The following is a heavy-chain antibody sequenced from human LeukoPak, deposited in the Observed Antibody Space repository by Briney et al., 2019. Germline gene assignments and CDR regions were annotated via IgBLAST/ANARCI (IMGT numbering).Heavy chain of an antibody. CDR2: ISSSGSTI. V-gene: IGHV3-48*03. D-gene: IGHD2-2*01. CDR1: GFTFSSYE. J-gene: IGHJ3*02. Sequence: GGSLRLSCAASGFTFSSYEMNWVRQAPGKGLEWVSYISSSGSTIYYADSVKGRFTISRDNAKNSLYLQMNSLRAEDTAVYYCAREGYTSDYAGAFDIWGQGSVVTVSS. CDR3: AREGYTSDYAGAFDI.